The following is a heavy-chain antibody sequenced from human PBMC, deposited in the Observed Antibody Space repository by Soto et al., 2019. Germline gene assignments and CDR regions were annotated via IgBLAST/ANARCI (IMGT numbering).Heavy chain of an antibody. CDR3: ARDVPFIAAAGTGFDP. V-gene: IGHV1-2*02. CDR2: INPNSGGT. D-gene: IGHD6-13*01. J-gene: IGHJ5*02. Sequence: VKVSCKASGYTFTGYYMHWVRQAPGQGLEWMGWINPNSGGTNYAQKFQGRVTMTRDTSISTAYMELSRLRSDDTAVYYCARDVPFIAAAGTGFDPWGQGTLVTVSS. CDR1: GYTFTGYY.